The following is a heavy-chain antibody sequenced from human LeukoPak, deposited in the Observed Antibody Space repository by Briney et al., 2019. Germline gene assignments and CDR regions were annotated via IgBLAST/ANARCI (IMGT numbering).Heavy chain of an antibody. CDR1: GFTFSSYG. CDR3: AKQVATRGEFDY. J-gene: IGHJ4*02. Sequence: GVSLRLSCAASGFTFSSYGMHWVRQAPGKGLEWVAVISYDGSNKYYADSVKGRFTISRDNSKNTLYLQMNSLRAEDTAVYYCAKQVATRGEFDYWGQGTLVTVSS. D-gene: IGHD5-12*01. CDR2: ISYDGSNK. V-gene: IGHV3-30*18.